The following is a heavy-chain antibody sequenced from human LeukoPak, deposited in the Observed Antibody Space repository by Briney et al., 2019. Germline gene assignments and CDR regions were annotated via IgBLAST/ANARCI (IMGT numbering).Heavy chain of an antibody. CDR1: GGSVSSYH. CDR2: IHYTGTT. J-gene: IGHJ4*02. D-gene: IGHD6-19*01. Sequence: SETLSLTCTVSGGSVSSYHWSWIRQPPGKGLEWIAYIHYTGTTNYDPSLKSRVTISLDTAKKQFSLILTSVTSAGTAVYFCARLKAVTGTCDYFDYWGQGILVTVSS. V-gene: IGHV4-59*02. CDR3: ARLKAVTGTCDYFDY.